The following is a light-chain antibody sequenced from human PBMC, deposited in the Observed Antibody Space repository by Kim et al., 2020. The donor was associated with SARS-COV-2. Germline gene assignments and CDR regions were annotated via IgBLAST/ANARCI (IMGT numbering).Light chain of an antibody. V-gene: IGKV1-33*01. CDR2: DAS. Sequence: ASVGDRITITCRASQDIGNYLNWFQQKLGKVPKLLMYDASNLQTGVPSRFNGSGSRTDFTFTITSLQPEDFATYYCQQYDSFPYTFGQGTKLEI. J-gene: IGKJ2*01. CDR3: QQYDSFPYT. CDR1: QDIGNY.